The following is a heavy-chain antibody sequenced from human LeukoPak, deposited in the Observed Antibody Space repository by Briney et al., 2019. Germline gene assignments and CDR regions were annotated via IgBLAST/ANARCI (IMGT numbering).Heavy chain of an antibody. D-gene: IGHD1-1*01. J-gene: IGHJ5*02. CDR3: ARDADSSNEWGPFDP. CDR1: GDSVSSSAS. V-gene: IGHV6-1*01. Sequence: SQTLSLTCAISGDSVSSSASWNWIRQSPSRGLEWLGRTYYRSKWSSDYATSVRSRITINADTSKNQFSLQLSSVIPEDTAVYYCARDADSSNEWGPFDPWGQGTLVTVSS. CDR2: TYYRSKWSS.